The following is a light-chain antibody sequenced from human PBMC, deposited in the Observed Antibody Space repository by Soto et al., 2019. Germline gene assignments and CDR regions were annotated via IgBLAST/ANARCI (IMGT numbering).Light chain of an antibody. CDR1: SSDVGGYNY. Sequence: QSALTQPASVSGSPGQSITISCTGTSSDVGGYNYVSWYQQHPGRVPKLLIYDVSYRPSGVSNRFSGSKSGNTASLTISGLQAEDEAEYYCSSYTSSTTFGVFGTGTKVTV. V-gene: IGLV2-14*03. CDR2: DVS. J-gene: IGLJ1*01. CDR3: SSYTSSTTFGV.